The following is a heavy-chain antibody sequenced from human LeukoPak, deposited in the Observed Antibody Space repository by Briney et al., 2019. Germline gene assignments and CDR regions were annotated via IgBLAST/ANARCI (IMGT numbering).Heavy chain of an antibody. D-gene: IGHD3-22*01. CDR3: AKSKAHYYDSSGYWYYFDY. CDR2: ISYDGSNK. Sequence: GRSLRLSCAASGFTFSSYGMHRVRQAPGKGLEWVAVISYDGSNKYYADSVKGRFTISRDNSKNTLYLQMNSLRAEDTAVYYCAKSKAHYYDSSGYWYYFDYWGQGTLVTVSS. V-gene: IGHV3-30*18. J-gene: IGHJ4*02. CDR1: GFTFSSYG.